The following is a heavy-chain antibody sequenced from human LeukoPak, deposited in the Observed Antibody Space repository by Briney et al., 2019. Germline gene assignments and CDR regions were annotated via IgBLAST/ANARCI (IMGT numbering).Heavy chain of an antibody. CDR1: GGSFSGYY. V-gene: IGHV4-34*01. D-gene: IGHD2-2*01. Sequence: SETLSLTCAVYGGSFSGYYWSWIRQPPGKGLEWIGEINHSRSTNYNPSLKSRVTISVDTSKKQFSLRLSSVTAADTAVYYCARTRAYCSSDDCYGSPGYYHYGMDVWGQGTTVTVSS. CDR2: INHSRST. J-gene: IGHJ6*02. CDR3: ARTRAYCSSDDCYGSPGYYHYGMDV.